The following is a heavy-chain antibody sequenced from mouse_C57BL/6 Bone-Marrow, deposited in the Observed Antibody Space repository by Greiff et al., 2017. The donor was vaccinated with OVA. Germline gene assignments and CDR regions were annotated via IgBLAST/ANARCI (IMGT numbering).Heavy chain of an antibody. Sequence: EVQGVESGGGIVQPGGSLKLSCAASGFTFSDYYMYWVRQTPEKRLEWVAYISNGGGSTYYPDTVKGRFTISRDNAKNTLYLQMSRLKSEDTAMYYCARSGYYVAYWGQGTLVTVSA. D-gene: IGHD2-3*01. CDR1: GFTFSDYY. CDR3: ARSGYYVAY. V-gene: IGHV5-12*01. CDR2: ISNGGGST. J-gene: IGHJ3*01.